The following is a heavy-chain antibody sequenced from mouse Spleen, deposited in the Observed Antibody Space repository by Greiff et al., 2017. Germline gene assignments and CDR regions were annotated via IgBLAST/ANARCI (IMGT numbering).Heavy chain of an antibody. D-gene: IGHD4-1*01. CDR1: GFTFSSYA. V-gene: IGHV5-9-3*01. Sequence: EVQVVESGGGLVKPGGSLKLSCAASGFTFSSYAMSWVRQTPEKRLEWVATISSGGSYTYYPDSVKGRFTISRDNAKNTLYLQMSSLRSEDTAMYYCARKGENWDEYYFDYWGQGTTLTVSS. J-gene: IGHJ2*01. CDR3: ARKGENWDEYYFDY. CDR2: ISSGGSYT.